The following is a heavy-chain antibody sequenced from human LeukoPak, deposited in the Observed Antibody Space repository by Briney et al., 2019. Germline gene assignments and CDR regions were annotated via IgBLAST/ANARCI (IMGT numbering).Heavy chain of an antibody. CDR3: ASLPLRYFDLGNY. CDR1: GFTFGDYA. D-gene: IGHD3-9*01. CDR2: ISSSSSYI. J-gene: IGHJ4*02. Sequence: PGRSLRLSCSGSGFTFGDYAMGWVRQAPGKGLEWVSSISSSSSYIYYADSVKGRFTISRDNAKNSLYLQMNSLRAEDTAVYYCASLPLRYFDLGNYWGQGTLVTVSS. V-gene: IGHV3-21*01.